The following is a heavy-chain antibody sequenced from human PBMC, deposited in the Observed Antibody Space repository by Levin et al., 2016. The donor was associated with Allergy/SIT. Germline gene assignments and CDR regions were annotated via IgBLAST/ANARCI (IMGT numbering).Heavy chain of an antibody. Sequence: WIRQPPGKGLVWVSRINSDGSSTSYADSVKGRFTISRDNAKNTLYLQMNSLRAEDTAVYYCARDREYSSSWYDYWGQGTLVTVSS. D-gene: IGHD6-13*01. CDR3: ARDREYSSSWYDY. CDR2: INSDGSST. J-gene: IGHJ4*02. V-gene: IGHV3-74*01.